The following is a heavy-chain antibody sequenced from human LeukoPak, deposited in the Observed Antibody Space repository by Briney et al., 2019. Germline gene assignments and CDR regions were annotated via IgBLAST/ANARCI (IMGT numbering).Heavy chain of an antibody. CDR1: GFTFSSYE. D-gene: IGHD3-10*01. Sequence: GGSLRLSCAASGFTFSSYEMNWVRQAPGKGLEWVSYISSSGSTIYYADSVKGRFTISRDNAKNSLYLQMNSLRAEDTAVYYCARGWFGDYYMDVWGKGTTVTISS. CDR2: ISSSGSTI. J-gene: IGHJ6*03. V-gene: IGHV3-48*03. CDR3: ARGWFGDYYMDV.